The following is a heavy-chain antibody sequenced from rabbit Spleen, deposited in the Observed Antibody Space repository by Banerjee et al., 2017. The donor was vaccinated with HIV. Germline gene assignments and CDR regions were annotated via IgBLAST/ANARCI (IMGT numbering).Heavy chain of an antibody. CDR1: GVSFSGDSY. V-gene: IGHV1S45*01. CDR3: AKSSLNVVDSDFEL. J-gene: IGHJ4*01. D-gene: IGHD1-1*01. CDR2: IYAGSSGNT. Sequence: QEQLEESGGDLVKPGASLTLTCIASGVSFSGDSYMCWVRQAPGKGLEWIACIYAGSSGNTYYASWAKGRFTISRTSSTTVTLQMTSLTAADTATYFCAKSSLNVVDSDFELWGPGTLVTVS.